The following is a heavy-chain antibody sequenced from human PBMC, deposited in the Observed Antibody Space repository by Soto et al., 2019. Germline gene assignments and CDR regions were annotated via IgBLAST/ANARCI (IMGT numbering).Heavy chain of an antibody. CDR1: GFTFGNYS. CDR2: ISSSSRRT. V-gene: IGHV3-23*01. J-gene: IGHJ4*02. D-gene: IGHD6-13*01. Sequence: VGSLRLSCETSGFTFGNYSMGWVRQAPGKGLYWVSGISSSSRRTYYADSVRGRFTISRDNSKNTLYLQMSSLRAEDTAVYYCARGFSAGKGSPPDFWGQGSLVTVSS. CDR3: ARGFSAGKGSPPDF.